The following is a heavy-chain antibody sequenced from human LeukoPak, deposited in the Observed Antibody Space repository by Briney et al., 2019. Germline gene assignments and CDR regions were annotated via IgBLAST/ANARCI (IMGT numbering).Heavy chain of an antibody. V-gene: IGHV4-34*01. CDR3: AGGSPTILRYFGWLLRPPLYYYYMDV. J-gene: IGHJ6*03. CDR2: INYSGRP. D-gene: IGHD3-9*01. Sequence: PSESLSLTCAVCGGSFRGYYWRWIPRPPGKGLEGIGKINYSGRPNHNPTHKSRGNIPADTSNNHLSLELSSVTAADTAAYYCAGGSPTILRYFGWLLRPPLYYYYMDVWGKGTTVTVSS. CDR1: GGSFRGYY.